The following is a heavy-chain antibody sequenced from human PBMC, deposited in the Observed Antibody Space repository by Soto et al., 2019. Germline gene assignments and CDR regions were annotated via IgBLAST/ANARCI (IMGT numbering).Heavy chain of an antibody. D-gene: IGHD3-10*01. CDR3: ARTGDDY. CDR2: INQDGSQR. V-gene: IGHV3-7*01. J-gene: IGHJ4*02. CDR1: GFTFTGFW. Sequence: EVQLVDSGGGLVQPGGSLRLSCAASGFTFTGFWMAWVRQAPGKGLEWVANINQDGSQRYYMDSVKGRFTISRDNAEKSLYLQMNSLRAEDTAVYYCARTGDDYWGQGILVTVSS.